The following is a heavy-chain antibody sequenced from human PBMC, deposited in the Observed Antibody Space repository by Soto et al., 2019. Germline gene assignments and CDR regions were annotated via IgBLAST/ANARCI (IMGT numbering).Heavy chain of an antibody. Sequence: TLSLTCAVYGGSFSGYYWSWIRQPPGKALEWLARIDWDDDKYYSTSLKTRLTITKDTSKNQVVLTMTNMDPVDTATYYCAHKPYSFRWAVDYWGQGALVTVSS. CDR3: AHKPYSFRWAVDY. CDR2: IDWDDDK. J-gene: IGHJ4*02. D-gene: IGHD5-18*01. V-gene: IGHV2-70*12. CDR1: GGSFSGYY.